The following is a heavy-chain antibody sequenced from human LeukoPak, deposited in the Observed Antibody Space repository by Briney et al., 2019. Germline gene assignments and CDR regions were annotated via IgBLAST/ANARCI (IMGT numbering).Heavy chain of an antibody. D-gene: IGHD3-9*01. Sequence: GGSLRLSCAASGFSFSSYWMSWVRQAPGKGLEWVSAISGSGGSTYYADSVKGRFTISRDNSKNTLYLMNSLRAEDTAVYYCAKDGGEYYDILTGYYPRLYYMDVWGKGTTVTISS. CDR3: AKDGGEYYDILTGYYPRLYYMDV. CDR2: ISGSGGST. V-gene: IGHV3-23*01. CDR1: GFSFSSYW. J-gene: IGHJ6*03.